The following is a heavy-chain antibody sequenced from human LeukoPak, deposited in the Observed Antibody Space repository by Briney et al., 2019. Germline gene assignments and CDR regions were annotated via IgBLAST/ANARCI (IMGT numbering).Heavy chain of an antibody. CDR2: SADGSTTK. Sequence: GGSLRLSCVGSGFGFGDFGMSRVRQAPGKGLEWVSYSADGSTTKYYADSVKGRFIISRDNAKKSLYLKMNSLRVEDTAVYYCARRSLEGFDYWGQGTLVAVSS. CDR1: GFGFGDFG. J-gene: IGHJ4*02. D-gene: IGHD3-16*02. V-gene: IGHV3-48*04. CDR3: ARRSLEGFDY.